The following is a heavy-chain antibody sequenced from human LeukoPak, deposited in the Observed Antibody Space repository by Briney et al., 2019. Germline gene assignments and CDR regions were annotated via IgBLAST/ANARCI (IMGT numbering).Heavy chain of an antibody. J-gene: IGHJ4*02. Sequence: PGGSLRLSCATSGFIFSTYALSWVRQAPGKGLEWASSISGSGGSTYHADSVEGRFTISRDSSKNTLYLQMNSLRAEDTAIYYCARVIRAAPGKGYFDYWGQGTLVTVSP. CDR1: GFIFSTYA. CDR2: ISGSGGST. D-gene: IGHD6-13*01. CDR3: ARVIRAAPGKGYFDY. V-gene: IGHV3-23*01.